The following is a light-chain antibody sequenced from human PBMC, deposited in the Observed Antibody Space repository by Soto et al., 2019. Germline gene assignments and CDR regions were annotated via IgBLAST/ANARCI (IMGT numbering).Light chain of an antibody. J-gene: IGKJ4*01. CDR3: QQSFITPPLT. V-gene: IGKV1-39*01. Sequence: DIQMTQSPSSLSASIGDRITITCRASQSISTYLNWYQQKPGKPPRLLIYGASTLQNGVPSRFSGSGSATDYTLTISSLQPEDFATYYCQQSFITPPLTFGGGTKVAMK. CDR2: GAS. CDR1: QSISTY.